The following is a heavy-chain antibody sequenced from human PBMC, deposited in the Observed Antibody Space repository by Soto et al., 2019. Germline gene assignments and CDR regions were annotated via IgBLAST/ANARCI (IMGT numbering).Heavy chain of an antibody. CDR3: TKYTYTSRYAYYGMDV. D-gene: IGHD6-13*01. Sequence: QRLSCTTSGFTFGDYAMSWSRQAPGKGLEWVGVIRSKAYGGTTDYAASVKDRFTISRDDSKSIAYLQMNSLKSEDTGVYYCTKYTYTSRYAYYGMDVWGHGTTVTVSS. J-gene: IGHJ6*02. CDR1: GFTFGDYA. V-gene: IGHV3-49*03. CDR2: IRSKAYGGTT.